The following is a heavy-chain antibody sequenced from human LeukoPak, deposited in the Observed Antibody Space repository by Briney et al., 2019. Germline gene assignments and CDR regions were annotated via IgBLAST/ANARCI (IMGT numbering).Heavy chain of an antibody. V-gene: IGHV3-11*05. D-gene: IGHD6-19*01. CDR2: ISTSSSYT. CDR1: GFTFSDYY. J-gene: IGHJ4*02. Sequence: PGGSLRLSCAASGFTFSDYYMSWIRQAPGKGLEWVSYISTSSSYTNYADSGKGRFTISRDNAKNSLYLQMNSLRAEDTAVYYCARELSSGWYFDYWGQGTLVTVSS. CDR3: ARELSSGWYFDY.